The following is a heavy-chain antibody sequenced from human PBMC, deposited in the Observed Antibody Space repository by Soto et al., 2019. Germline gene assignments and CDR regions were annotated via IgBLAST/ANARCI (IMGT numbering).Heavy chain of an antibody. V-gene: IGHV3-48*01. CDR2: ISGSSSSI. CDR3: ARDLVVVVATSPNY. D-gene: IGHD2-15*01. Sequence: GGSLRLSCAASGFPFSRYSMNWVRQAPGKGLEWLSYISGSSSSIYYEDSVKGRFTISRDNAKNALYLQMNSLRAEDTAVYYCARDLVVVVATSPNYWGQGTLVTVSS. CDR1: GFPFSRYS. J-gene: IGHJ4*02.